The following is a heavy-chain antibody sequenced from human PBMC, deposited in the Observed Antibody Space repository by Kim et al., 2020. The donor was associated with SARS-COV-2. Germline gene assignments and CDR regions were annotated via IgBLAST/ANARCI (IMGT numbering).Heavy chain of an antibody. V-gene: IGHV3-9*01. J-gene: IGHJ6*02. D-gene: IGHD5-18*01. CDR1: GFTFDDYA. CDR3: AKDRSVQLWAWLGGMDV. Sequence: GGSLRLSCAASGFTFDDYAMHWVRQAPGKGLEWVSGISWNSGSIGYADSVKGRFTISRDNAKNSLYLQMNSLRAEDTALYYCAKDRSVQLWAWLGGMDVWGQGTTVTVSS. CDR2: ISWNSGSI.